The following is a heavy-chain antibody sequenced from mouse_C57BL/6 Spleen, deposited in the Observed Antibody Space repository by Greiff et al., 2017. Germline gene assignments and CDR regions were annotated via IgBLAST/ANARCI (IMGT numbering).Heavy chain of an antibody. J-gene: IGHJ4*01. CDR2: IWTGGGT. D-gene: IGHD2-3*01. Sequence: VKLMESGPGLVAPSQSLSITCTVSGFSLTSYAISWVRQPPGKGLEWLGVIWTGGGTNYNSALKSRLSISKDNSKSQVFLKMNSLQTDDTARYYCASIYDGYYLYYAMDYWGQGTSVTVSS. V-gene: IGHV2-9-1*01. CDR1: GFSLTSYA. CDR3: ASIYDGYYLYYAMDY.